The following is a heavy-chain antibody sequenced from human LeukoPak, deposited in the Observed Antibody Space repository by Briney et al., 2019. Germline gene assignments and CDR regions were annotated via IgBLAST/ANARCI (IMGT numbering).Heavy chain of an antibody. J-gene: IGHJ4*02. CDR3: ARDIVGTSQFDY. CDR1: GFTFSSYA. D-gene: IGHD1-26*01. V-gene: IGHV3-23*01. Sequence: GGSLRLSCAASGFTFSSYAVSWVRQAPGKGLEWVSTIGGSGVNTFYSDSVKGRFTISRDKSKNTLYLQMNSLRAEDTAVYYCARDIVGTSQFDYWGQGTLVTVSS. CDR2: IGGSGVNT.